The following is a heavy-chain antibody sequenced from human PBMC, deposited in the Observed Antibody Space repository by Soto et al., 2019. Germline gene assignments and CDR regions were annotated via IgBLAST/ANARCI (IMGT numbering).Heavy chain of an antibody. D-gene: IGHD5-18*01. CDR1: GFTFSDDY. CDR3: ARASSPRDPWLDY. Sequence: GSLRLSCGASGFTFSDDYMSWIRQAPGKGLEWVSYISSSGGTIYYADSVKGRFTISRDNAKNSLFLQMNSLRADDTAVYYCARASSPRDPWLDYWGQGTLVTVSS. V-gene: IGHV3-11*01. CDR2: ISSSGGTI. J-gene: IGHJ4*02.